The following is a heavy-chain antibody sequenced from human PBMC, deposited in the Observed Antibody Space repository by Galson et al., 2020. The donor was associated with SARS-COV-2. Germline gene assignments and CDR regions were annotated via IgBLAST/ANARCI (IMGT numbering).Heavy chain of an antibody. V-gene: IGHV4-39*01. Sequence: SETLSLTCTVSGDSISSSSSYWGWIRQPPGKGLVWVGTIYYSRVTYYNPSLRSRVTISVDTSKNQFSLNLGSVTAADTAVYYCAKSPTYYYFEWGQGTLVTVSS. CDR3: AKSPTYYYFE. D-gene: IGHD3-16*01. CDR2: IYYSRVT. CDR1: GDSISSSSSY. J-gene: IGHJ4*02.